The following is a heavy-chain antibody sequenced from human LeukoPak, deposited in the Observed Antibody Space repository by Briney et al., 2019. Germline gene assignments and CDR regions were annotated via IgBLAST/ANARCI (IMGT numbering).Heavy chain of an antibody. CDR1: GFTVSSNY. J-gene: IGHJ6*02. CDR2: IYSGGST. V-gene: IGHV3-66*01. D-gene: IGHD1-14*01. Sequence: PGGSLRLSCVASGFTVSSNYMTWVRQAPGKGLEWVSVIYSGGSTYYADSVKGRFTISRDNSKNTMYLQMNSLRAEDTAVFYCARAPGTTDYYGGLDVWGRGTTVTVSS. CDR3: ARAPGTTDYYGGLDV.